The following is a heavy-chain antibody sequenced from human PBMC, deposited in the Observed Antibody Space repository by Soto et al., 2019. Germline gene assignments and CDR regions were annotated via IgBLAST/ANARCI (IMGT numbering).Heavy chain of an antibody. Sequence: QVQLVESGGGLVKPGGSLRLSCAASGFTFSDYYMSWIRQAPGKGLEWVSYISSSSSYTNYADSVKGRFTISRDNAKNALDLQMNSLRAEDTAVYYCARVDGDTLAVDYWGQGTLVTVSS. V-gene: IGHV3-11*05. CDR3: ARVDGDTLAVDY. J-gene: IGHJ4*02. CDR2: ISSSSSYT. CDR1: GFTFSDYY. D-gene: IGHD6-19*01.